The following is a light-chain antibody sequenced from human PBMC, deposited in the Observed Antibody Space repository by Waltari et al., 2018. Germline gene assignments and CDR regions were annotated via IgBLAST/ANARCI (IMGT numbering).Light chain of an antibody. CDR3: QKYNSDPRT. V-gene: IGKV1-27*01. CDR2: SAS. J-gene: IGKJ1*01. CDR1: QGISNY. Sequence: DIQMTQSPASLSASIGDRVTITCRASQGISNYLAWYQQKPGKVPKLLIYSASTLQSGVPSRFSGSGSGTDFTLTNSSLQPEDVATYYCQKYNSDPRTFGQGTTVEIK.